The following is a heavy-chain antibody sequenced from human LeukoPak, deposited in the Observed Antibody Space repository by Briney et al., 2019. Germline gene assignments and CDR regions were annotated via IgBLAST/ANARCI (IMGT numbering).Heavy chain of an antibody. CDR1: GASISSNNW. J-gene: IGHJ4*02. CDR2: IFFAGTT. V-gene: IGHV4-4*02. Sequence: SETLSLTCAVSGASISSNNWWSWVRQPPGKGLEWIGEIFFAGTTTYNPSLKSRVSMSLDKSKNQFSLNLTSVTAADTAIYYCARVYCSSNSCYLDYWSQGTLVTVSS. D-gene: IGHD2-2*01. CDR3: ARVYCSSNSCYLDY.